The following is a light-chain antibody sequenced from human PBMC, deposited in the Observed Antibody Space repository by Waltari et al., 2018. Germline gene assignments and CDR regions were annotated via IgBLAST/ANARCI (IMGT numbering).Light chain of an antibody. CDR2: DKN. Sequence: SSELTQDPAVSVAMGQTVTITCQGNGLRSYYSSWYQQRPGHAPILIMYDKNNRPSGVPDRFSGSNSDNTVSLTITGAQAEDEASYYCHSRDASGVGGSFGGGTKLTVL. CDR1: GLRSYY. CDR3: HSRDASGVGGS. J-gene: IGLJ2*01. V-gene: IGLV3-19*01.